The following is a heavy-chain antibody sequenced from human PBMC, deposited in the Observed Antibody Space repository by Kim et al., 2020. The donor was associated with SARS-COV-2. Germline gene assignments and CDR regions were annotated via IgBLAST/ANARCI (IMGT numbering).Heavy chain of an antibody. CDR2: IYHSGST. Sequence: SETLSLTCAVYGGSFSGYYWSWIRQPPGKGLEWIGEIYHSGSTNYNPSLKSRVTISVDTSKNQFYLKLSSVTAADTAVYYCARGPTDFDYWGQGTLVTVSS. J-gene: IGHJ4*02. CDR3: ARGPTDFDY. CDR1: GGSFSGYY. V-gene: IGHV4-34*01.